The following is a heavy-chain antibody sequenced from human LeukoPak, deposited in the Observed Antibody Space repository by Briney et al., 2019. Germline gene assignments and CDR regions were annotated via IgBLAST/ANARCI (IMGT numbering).Heavy chain of an antibody. D-gene: IGHD5-18*01. CDR2: INSDESST. CDR1: GFTFSSYA. Sequence: PGGSLRLSCAASGFTFSSYAMSWVRQAPGKGLVWVSRINSDESSTSYTDSVKGRFTISRDNAKNTLYLQMNSLRAEDTAVYYCAREDGDIAMMGYYGMDVWGQGTTVTVSS. J-gene: IGHJ6*02. CDR3: AREDGDIAMMGYYGMDV. V-gene: IGHV3-74*01.